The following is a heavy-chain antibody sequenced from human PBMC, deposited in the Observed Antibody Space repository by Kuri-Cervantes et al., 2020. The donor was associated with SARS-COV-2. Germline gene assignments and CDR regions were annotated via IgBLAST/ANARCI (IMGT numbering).Heavy chain of an antibody. CDR3: ARERGSGTRYYYYMDV. J-gene: IGHJ6*03. D-gene: IGHD3-10*01. CDR2: IYTSGST. CDR1: GGAISTYY. Sequence: ESLKISCTVSGGAISTYYWTWIRQPAGKGLEWIGRIYTSGSTNYNPSLKSRVTISVDTSKNQFSLKLSSVTAADTAVYYCARERGSGTRYYYYMDVWGKGTTVTVSS. V-gene: IGHV4-4*07.